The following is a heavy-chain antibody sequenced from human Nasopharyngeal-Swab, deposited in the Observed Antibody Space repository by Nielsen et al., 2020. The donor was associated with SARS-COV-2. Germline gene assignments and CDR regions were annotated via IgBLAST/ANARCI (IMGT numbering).Heavy chain of an antibody. CDR1: GFTFSTFG. D-gene: IGHD5-12*01. CDR2: IWYDGSNK. V-gene: IGHV3-33*01. CDR3: ARDLGHSGYDLYDY. Sequence: GGSLRLSCAASGFTFSTFGMHWVRQAPGKGLEWVAVIWYDGSNKYYVDSVKGRFTISRDNAKNSLYLQMNSLRAEDTAVYYCARDLGHSGYDLYDYWGQGTLVTVSS. J-gene: IGHJ4*02.